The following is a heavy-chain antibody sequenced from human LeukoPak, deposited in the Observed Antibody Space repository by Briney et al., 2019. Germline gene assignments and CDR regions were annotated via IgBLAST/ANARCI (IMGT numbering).Heavy chain of an antibody. J-gene: IGHJ5*02. CDR3: ATDLGYYASGKRTSWFDP. D-gene: IGHD3-10*01. V-gene: IGHV3-23*01. CDR2: ISGSGSTT. Sequence: PGGSLRLSCAASGFTFSSYAMSWVRQAPGKGLEWVSVISGSGSTTYYADSVRGRFTISRDNSKNTLYLQVNSLRAEDTAIYYCATDLGYYASGKRTSWFDPWGQGTLVTVSS. CDR1: GFTFSSYA.